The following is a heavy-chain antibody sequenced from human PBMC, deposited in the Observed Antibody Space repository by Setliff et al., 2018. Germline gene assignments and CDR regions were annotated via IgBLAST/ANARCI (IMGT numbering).Heavy chain of an antibody. Sequence: PGGSLRLSCATSGFTFSSYWMSWVRQAPGKGLEWVGNINQDGSGKYYVDSVKSRFTISRDNAKNSLYVQMNSLRAEDTAVYYCARDDGYNNRWYYYWGQGTLVTVSS. D-gene: IGHD6-13*01. V-gene: IGHV3-7*01. CDR1: GFTFSSYW. J-gene: IGHJ4*02. CDR3: ARDDGYNNRWYYY. CDR2: INQDGSGK.